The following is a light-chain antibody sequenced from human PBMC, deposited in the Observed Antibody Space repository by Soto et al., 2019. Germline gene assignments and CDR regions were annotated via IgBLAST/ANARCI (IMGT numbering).Light chain of an antibody. J-gene: IGLJ2*01. V-gene: IGLV1-40*01. Sequence: QSVLTQPHSVSGAPGQTVTISCTGSSSNIGSGYDVHWYQQLPGTAPKLLIYGNNNRPSGVPDRFSGSKSGTSASLAISGLQAEDEADYYCQSYDSTLSTSEVVFGGGTKVTVL. CDR3: QSYDSTLSTSEVV. CDR1: SSNIGSGYD. CDR2: GNN.